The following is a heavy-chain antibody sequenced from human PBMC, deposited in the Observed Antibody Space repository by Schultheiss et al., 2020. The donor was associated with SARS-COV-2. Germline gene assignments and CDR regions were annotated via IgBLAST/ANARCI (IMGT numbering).Heavy chain of an antibody. D-gene: IGHD6-19*01. Sequence: SQTLSLTCTVSGGSISSYYWSWIRQPPGKGLEWIGYIYYSGSTNYNPSLKSRVTISVDTSKNQFSLRLSSVTAADTAVYYCARASYSSAYNTLGGWFDPWGQGTLVTVSS. CDR1: GGSISSYY. CDR2: IYYSGST. CDR3: ARASYSSAYNTLGGWFDP. J-gene: IGHJ5*02. V-gene: IGHV4-59*01.